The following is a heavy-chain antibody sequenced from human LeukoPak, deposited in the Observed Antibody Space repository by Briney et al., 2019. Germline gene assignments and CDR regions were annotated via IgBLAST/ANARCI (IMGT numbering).Heavy chain of an antibody. D-gene: IGHD3-10*01. J-gene: IGHJ4*02. CDR2: IYTSGST. V-gene: IGHV4-61*02. Sequence: SETLSLTCTVSGGSISSGSYYWSWIRQPAGKGLEWIGRIYTSGSTNYNPSLKSRVTISVDTSKNQFSLKLSSVTAADTAVYYCATNGRVRGVIVFDYWGQGTLVTVSS. CDR3: ATNGRVRGVIVFDY. CDR1: GGSISSGSYY.